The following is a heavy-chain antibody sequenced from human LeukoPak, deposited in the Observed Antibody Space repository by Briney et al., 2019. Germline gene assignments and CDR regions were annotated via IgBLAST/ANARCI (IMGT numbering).Heavy chain of an antibody. V-gene: IGHV5-51*01. Sequence: GESLKISCEGSGYSFTNYWIGWVRQMPGKGLEWMGIIYPGDSDTRYSPSFQGQVTISADKSISTAYLQWSSLKASDTAIYYCARLDDSSGYYSHFDYWGQGTLVTVSS. CDR2: IYPGDSDT. J-gene: IGHJ4*02. CDR3: ARLDDSSGYYSHFDY. D-gene: IGHD3-22*01. CDR1: GYSFTNYW.